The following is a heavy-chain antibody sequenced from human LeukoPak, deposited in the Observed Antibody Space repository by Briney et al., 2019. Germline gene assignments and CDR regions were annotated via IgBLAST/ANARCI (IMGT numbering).Heavy chain of an antibody. D-gene: IGHD2-2*01. Sequence: KSGGSLRLSCAASGFTFSSYAMNWVRQAPGKGLEWVSATGSTGVSTFYADSVKGRFTVSRDNSKNTLSLQMNSLRAEDTAVYYCAKDPGVVPAHYFDYWGQGILVTVSS. CDR1: GFTFSSYA. V-gene: IGHV3-23*01. CDR3: AKDPGVVPAHYFDY. J-gene: IGHJ4*02. CDR2: TGSTGVST.